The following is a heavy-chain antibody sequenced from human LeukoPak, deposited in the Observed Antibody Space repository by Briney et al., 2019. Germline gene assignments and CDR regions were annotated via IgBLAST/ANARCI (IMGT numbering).Heavy chain of an antibody. V-gene: IGHV4-38-2*02. CDR2: IYHSGST. J-gene: IGHJ5*02. CDR3: ARDVCSGGSCFSP. D-gene: IGHD2-15*01. Sequence: PSETLSLTCTVSGYSISSGYYWGWLRQPPGKGLEWIGSIYHSGSTYYNPSLKSRVTISVDTSKNQFSLKLSSVTAADTAVYYCARDVCSGGSCFSPWGQGTLVTVSS. CDR1: GYSISSGYY.